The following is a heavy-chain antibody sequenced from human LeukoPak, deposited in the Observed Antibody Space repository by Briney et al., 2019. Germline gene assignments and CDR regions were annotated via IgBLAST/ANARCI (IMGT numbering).Heavy chain of an antibody. J-gene: IGHJ6*04. CDR2: IYPGDSDT. CDR1: GDSFTSYW. D-gene: IGHD3-10*01. Sequence: GESLKISCKGSGDSFTSYWIGWVRQMPGKGLEWMGIIYPGDSDTRYSPPFQGQVTISADKSISTAYLQWSSLKASDTAMYYCARTTMVRGVIDGMDVWGKGTTVTVSS. V-gene: IGHV5-51*01. CDR3: ARTTMVRGVIDGMDV.